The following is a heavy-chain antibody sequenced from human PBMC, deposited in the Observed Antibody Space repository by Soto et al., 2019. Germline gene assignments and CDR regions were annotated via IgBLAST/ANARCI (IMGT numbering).Heavy chain of an antibody. Sequence: ASVKVSCKASGYTFTSYAMHWVRQAPGQRLEWIGWINAGNGNTKYSQKFQGRVTITRDTSASTAYMELSSLRSEDTAVYYCARDTYYYGSGSYYPKGDAFDTWGQGTMVSVSS. V-gene: IGHV1-3*01. J-gene: IGHJ3*02. CDR3: ARDTYYYGSGSYYPKGDAFDT. D-gene: IGHD3-10*01. CDR2: INAGNGNT. CDR1: GYTFTSYA.